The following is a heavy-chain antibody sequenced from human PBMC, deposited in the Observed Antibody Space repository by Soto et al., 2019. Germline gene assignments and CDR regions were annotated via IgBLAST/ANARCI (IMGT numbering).Heavy chain of an antibody. Sequence: ASETLSLTCTVSSDSVSSYYWSWIRQPAGKGLEWIGRIYTSGSTNYNPSLKSRVTMSVDTSKSHFSLKLTSVTAADTAVYYCARSGGSFNFDYWGQGTLVTVSS. CDR2: IYTSGST. J-gene: IGHJ4*02. D-gene: IGHD2-15*01. CDR1: SDSVSSYY. V-gene: IGHV4-4*07. CDR3: ARSGGSFNFDY.